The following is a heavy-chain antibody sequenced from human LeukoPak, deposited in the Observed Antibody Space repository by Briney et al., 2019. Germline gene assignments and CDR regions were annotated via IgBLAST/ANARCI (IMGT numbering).Heavy chain of an antibody. CDR1: GYSFTSYW. CDR2: IHPGDSDT. D-gene: IGHD3-9*01. V-gene: IGHV5-51*01. CDR3: ARDGEYYDILTGYPREINWFDP. Sequence: GESLKISCKGSGYSFTSYWIDWVRQMPGKGLEWMGIIHPGDSDTRYSPSFQGQVTISADKSISTAYLQWSSLKASDTAMYYCARDGEYYDILTGYPREINWFDPWGQGTLVTVSS. J-gene: IGHJ5*02.